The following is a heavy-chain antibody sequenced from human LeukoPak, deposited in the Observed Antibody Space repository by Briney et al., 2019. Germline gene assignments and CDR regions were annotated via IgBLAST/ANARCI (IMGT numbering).Heavy chain of an antibody. J-gene: IGHJ4*02. CDR3: ARCPEWGAIDY. CDR1: GFSCSNSW. CDR2: IKHDRTTN. V-gene: IGHV3-7*01. D-gene: IGHD3-16*01. Sequence: PGVSLRLYCAASGFSCSNSWMSWQRQAQGKGLEWVADIKHDRTTNVYVYSVKGRFTISRDNAKNSLYMQMDSLRVEDTAVYYCARCPEWGAIDYWGQGTLVTVSS.